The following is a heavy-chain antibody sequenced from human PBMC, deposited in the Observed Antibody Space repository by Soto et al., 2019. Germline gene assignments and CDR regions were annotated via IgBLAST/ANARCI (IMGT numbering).Heavy chain of an antibody. Sequence: PSETLSLTCTVSGGSISSSSYYWGWIRQPPGKGLEWIGSIYYSGSTYYNPSLKSRVTISVDTSKNQFSLKLSSVTAADTAVYYCARRYGYSFDSWGQGTLVTVSS. J-gene: IGHJ4*02. V-gene: IGHV4-39*07. D-gene: IGHD1-1*01. CDR3: ARRYGYSFDS. CDR2: IYYSGST. CDR1: GGSISSSSYY.